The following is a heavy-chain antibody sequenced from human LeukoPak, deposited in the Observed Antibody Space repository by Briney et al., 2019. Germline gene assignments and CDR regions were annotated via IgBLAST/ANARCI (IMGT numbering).Heavy chain of an antibody. D-gene: IGHD3-10*02. CDR1: GFTFSNYN. CDR3: AELGITMIGGV. J-gene: IGHJ6*04. V-gene: IGHV3-48*01. CDR2: ISTSSATI. Sequence: GGSLRLSCAASGFTFSNYNLNWVCQAPGKGLEWVSYISTSSATIYYADSVRGRFIISRDNAKNSLYLQMNSLRAEDTAVYYCAELGITMIGGVWGKGTTVTISS.